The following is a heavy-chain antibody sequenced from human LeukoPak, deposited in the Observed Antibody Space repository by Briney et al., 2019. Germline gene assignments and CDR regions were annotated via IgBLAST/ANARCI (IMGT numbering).Heavy chain of an antibody. Sequence: SETLSLTCTVSGGSISSYYWSWIRQPPGKGLEWIGYIYYSGSTNYNPSLKSRVTISVDTSKNQFSLKLSSVTAADTAVYYCARYIDPFDYWGQGTLVTVSS. CDR2: IYYSGST. V-gene: IGHV4-59*01. CDR1: GGSISSYY. CDR3: ARYIDPFDY. J-gene: IGHJ4*02.